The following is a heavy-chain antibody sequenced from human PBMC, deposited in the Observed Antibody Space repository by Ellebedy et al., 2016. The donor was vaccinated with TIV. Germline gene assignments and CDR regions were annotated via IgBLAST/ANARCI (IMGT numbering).Heavy chain of an antibody. J-gene: IGHJ4*02. V-gene: IGHV3-23*01. CDR3: AKDSPYCSGGSCFFDS. Sequence: GESLKISXETSGLTFSSHGMSWVRQAPGKGLEWVSCISGSGSSTYYADSVKGRFTISRDNSKNTLYLQMNGLRAEDTAIYYCAKDSPYCSGGSCFFDSWGQGGLVTVSS. CDR1: GLTFSSHG. D-gene: IGHD2-15*01. CDR2: ISGSGSST.